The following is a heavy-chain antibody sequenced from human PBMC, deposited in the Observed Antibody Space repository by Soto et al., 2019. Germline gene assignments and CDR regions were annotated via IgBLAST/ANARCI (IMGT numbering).Heavy chain of an antibody. V-gene: IGHV6-1*01. CDR2: TYYRSKWYY. D-gene: IGHD1-26*01. CDR3: ARGEQYSRRIFDC. Sequence: PSQTLSLTCAITGDSVSSNSAGWSWVRKSPSRGLEWLGRTYYRSKWYYEYAVSVRGRITINPDTSKNQYSLQLSSVTPEDTAVYFCARGEQYSRRIFDCWGQGTLVTVTS. J-gene: IGHJ4*01. CDR1: GDSVSSNSAG.